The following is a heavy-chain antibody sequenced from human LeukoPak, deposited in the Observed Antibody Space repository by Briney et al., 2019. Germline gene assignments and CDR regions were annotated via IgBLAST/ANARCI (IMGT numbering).Heavy chain of an antibody. Sequence: GRSLRLSCAASGFTFDDYAMHWVRQDPGKGLEWVSGISWNSGSIGYADSVKGRFTISRDNAKNSLYLQMNSLRAEDTALYYCAKGSGYSSGWSTGWGQGTLFTVSS. J-gene: IGHJ4*02. CDR1: GFTFDDYA. CDR3: AKGSGYSSGWSTG. D-gene: IGHD6-19*01. V-gene: IGHV3-9*01. CDR2: ISWNSGSI.